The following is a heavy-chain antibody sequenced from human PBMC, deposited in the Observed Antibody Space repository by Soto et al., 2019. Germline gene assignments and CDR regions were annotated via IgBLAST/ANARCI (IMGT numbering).Heavy chain of an antibody. CDR2: ISAYNGNT. CDR3: ARRLSGSSQYYFDF. J-gene: IGHJ4*02. CDR1: GYTFTIYG. V-gene: IGHV1-18*01. D-gene: IGHD1-26*01. Sequence: ASVKLYWKASGYTFTIYGGSWVRQATGQGLEWMGWISAYNGNTNYAQKLQGRVTMTTDTSTSTAYMELRSLRSDDTAVYYCARRLSGSSQYYFDFSGQGTLVTVPS.